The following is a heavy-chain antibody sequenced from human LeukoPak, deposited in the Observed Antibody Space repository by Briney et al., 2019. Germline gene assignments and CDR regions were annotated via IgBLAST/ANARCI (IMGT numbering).Heavy chain of an antibody. CDR3: ARGYSGYYFDY. CDR2: IYYSGST. CDR1: GGSISSFY. D-gene: IGHD5-12*01. J-gene: IGHJ4*02. V-gene: IGHV4-59*01. Sequence: PSETLSLTCTVSGGSISSFYWSCIRQPPGKGLEWIGYIYYSGSTNYNPSLKSRVTISVDTSKNQFSLKLSSVTAADTAVYYCARGYSGYYFDYWGQGTLVTVSS.